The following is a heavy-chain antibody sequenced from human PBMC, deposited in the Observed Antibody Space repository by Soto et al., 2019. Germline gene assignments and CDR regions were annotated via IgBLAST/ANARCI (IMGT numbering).Heavy chain of an antibody. CDR2: INPNFGSA. J-gene: IGHJ4*02. CDR3: ATYYTAVAYFEN. V-gene: IGHV1-69*01. D-gene: IGHD5-18*01. CDR1: GDPSSYSA. Sequence: QVRVVQSGAEVRKPGSSVKVSCTASGDPSSYSAIGWLRQASGQGLEWMGGINPNFGSAIYAQKFQGRTTITAHYMELNDLRSEDTAIYFCATYYTAVAYFENWGQGTLVTVSS.